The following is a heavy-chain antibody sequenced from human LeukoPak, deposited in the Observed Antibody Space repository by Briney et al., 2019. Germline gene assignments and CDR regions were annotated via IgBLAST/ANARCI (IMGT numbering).Heavy chain of an antibody. Sequence: GGSLRLSCATSGFTVISNYMSWVRQAPGKGLEWVSVIYSGGSTYYADSVKGRITISRDNSKNTFYLQMNSLRAEDTAVYYCARSEDRGVLTRADYWGQGTLVTVSS. V-gene: IGHV3-53*01. CDR2: IYSGGST. J-gene: IGHJ4*02. D-gene: IGHD3-10*01. CDR3: ARSEDRGVLTRADY. CDR1: GFTVISNY.